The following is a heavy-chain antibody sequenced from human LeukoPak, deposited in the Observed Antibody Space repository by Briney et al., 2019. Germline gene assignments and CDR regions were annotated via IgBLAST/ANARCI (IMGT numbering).Heavy chain of an antibody. V-gene: IGHV3-30-3*01. CDR1: GFTFSTYA. CDR2: ISYGGSNK. CDR3: ARELVPLFKATGGWFDP. D-gene: IGHD6-6*01. Sequence: TGGSLRLSCAASGFTFSTYAMHWVRQAPGKGLEWVAVISYGGSNKYYADSVKGRFTISRDNSKNTLYLQMNSLRPEDTAVYYCARELVPLFKATGGWFDPWGQGTLVTVSS. J-gene: IGHJ5*02.